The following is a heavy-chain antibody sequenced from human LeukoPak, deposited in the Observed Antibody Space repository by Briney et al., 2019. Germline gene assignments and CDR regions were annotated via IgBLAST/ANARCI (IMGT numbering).Heavy chain of an antibody. D-gene: IGHD3-10*01. Sequence: PGRSLRLSCAASGFTFSSYGMHWVRQAPGKGLEWVAVISYDGSNKYYADSVKGRFTISRDNSKNTLYLQMNSLRAEDTAVYYCAKTVSGYYGSGSYRFHYGMDVWGKGTTVTVSS. CDR3: AKTVSGYYGSGSYRFHYGMDV. V-gene: IGHV3-30*18. J-gene: IGHJ6*04. CDR2: ISYDGSNK. CDR1: GFTFSSYG.